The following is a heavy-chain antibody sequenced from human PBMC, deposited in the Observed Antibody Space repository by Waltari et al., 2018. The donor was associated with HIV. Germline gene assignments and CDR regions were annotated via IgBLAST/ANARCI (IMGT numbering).Heavy chain of an antibody. CDR1: GFTFRNYA. D-gene: IGHD6-13*01. CDR2: ISGSAYST. V-gene: IGHV3-23*01. J-gene: IGHJ6*02. Sequence: EVQLLESGGGLVQPGGSLRLSCAASGFTFRNYAMSWCRQAPGKGLGWVSAISGSAYSTYYAESVKGRFTISRDNSKNKLYLQMNSLRAEDTAVYFCVKEHQYSHTWYSYYGMDVWGQGTTVTVSS. CDR3: VKEHQYSHTWYSYYGMDV.